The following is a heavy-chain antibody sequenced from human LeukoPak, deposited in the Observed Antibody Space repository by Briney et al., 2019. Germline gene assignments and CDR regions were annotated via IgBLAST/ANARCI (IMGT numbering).Heavy chain of an antibody. J-gene: IGHJ3*02. D-gene: IGHD3-10*01. V-gene: IGHV4-34*01. Sequence: PSETLSLTCAVYGGSFSGYYWSWIRQPPGKGLEWIGEINHNGSTNYNPSPKSRVPISVDASKNQFSLKLSSVTAADTAVYYCTRSLPLLWFGESKNDAAFDIWGQGTMLTASS. CDR3: TRSLPLLWFGESKNDAAFDI. CDR2: INHNGST. CDR1: GGSFSGYY.